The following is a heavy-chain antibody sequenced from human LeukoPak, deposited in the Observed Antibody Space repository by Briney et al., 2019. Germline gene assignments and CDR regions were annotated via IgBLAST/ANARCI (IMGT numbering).Heavy chain of an antibody. V-gene: IGHV4-34*01. CDR2: ISHSGNS. CDR1: GGSFSGYY. D-gene: IGHD3-22*01. J-gene: IGHJ6*03. CDR3: ARGRNYYDNTGYYPAYMDV. Sequence: PSETLSLTCAVYGGSFSGYYWSWIRQPPGKGLEWIGEISHSGNSNYNPSLKSRVTISVDTSKNQFSLKLSSVTAADAALYYCARGRNYYDNTGYYPAYMDVWGKGTTVTVSS.